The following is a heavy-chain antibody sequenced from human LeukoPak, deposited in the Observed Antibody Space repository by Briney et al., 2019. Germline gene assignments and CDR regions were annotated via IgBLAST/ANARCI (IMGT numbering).Heavy chain of an antibody. V-gene: IGHV1-2*02. J-gene: IGHJ5*02. Sequence: ASVKVSCKASGYTFTGYYMHWVRQAPGQGLERMGWINPNSGGPNYALKFLGRVTMTRDTSISTAYMELSRLISDDTAVYYCARDHGGYRDYVSGWFDPWGQGTLVTVSS. CDR2: INPNSGGP. CDR1: GYTFTGYY. D-gene: IGHD3-10*01. CDR3: ARDHGGYRDYVSGWFDP.